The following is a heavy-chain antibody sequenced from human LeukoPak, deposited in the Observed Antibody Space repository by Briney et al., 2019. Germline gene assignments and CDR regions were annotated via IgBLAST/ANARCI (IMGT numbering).Heavy chain of an antibody. J-gene: IGHJ3*02. CDR1: GGSINSYY. Sequence: SETLSFTCTVSGGSINSYYWSWIRQPPGKGLEWIGYIYYSGSTKYNPSLKSRVTVSVDTSKNQFSLKLNSVSAADTAVYYCARQRGGSYLDAFDIWGQGTMVTVSS. V-gene: IGHV4-59*08. CDR3: ARQRGGSYLDAFDI. CDR2: IYYSGST. D-gene: IGHD1-26*01.